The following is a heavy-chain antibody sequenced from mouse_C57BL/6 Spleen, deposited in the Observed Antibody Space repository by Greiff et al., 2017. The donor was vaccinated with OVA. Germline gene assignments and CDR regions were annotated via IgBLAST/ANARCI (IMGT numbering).Heavy chain of an antibody. J-gene: IGHJ2*01. D-gene: IGHD2-2*01. CDR1: GYTSTSYW. Sequence: QVQLQQPGAELVMPGASVKLSCKASGYTSTSYWMHWVKQRPGQGLEWIGEIDPSDSYTNYNQKFKGKSTLTVDKSSSTAYMQLSSLTSEDSAVYYCARFGYDDYWGQGTTLTVSS. CDR2: IDPSDSYT. V-gene: IGHV1-69*01. CDR3: ARFGYDDY.